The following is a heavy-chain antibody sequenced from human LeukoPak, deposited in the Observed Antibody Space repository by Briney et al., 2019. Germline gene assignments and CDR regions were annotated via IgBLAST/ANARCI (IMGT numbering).Heavy chain of an antibody. J-gene: IGHJ4*02. D-gene: IGHD3-16*01. Sequence: GGSLRLSCAASGFTFSSYSMNWVRQAPGKGLEWVSSISSSSSYIYYADSVKGRFTASRDNAKNSLYLQMNSLRAEDTAVYYCARDIGGTRVSYWGQGTLVTVSS. V-gene: IGHV3-21*01. CDR3: ARDIGGTRVSY. CDR2: ISSSSSYI. CDR1: GFTFSSYS.